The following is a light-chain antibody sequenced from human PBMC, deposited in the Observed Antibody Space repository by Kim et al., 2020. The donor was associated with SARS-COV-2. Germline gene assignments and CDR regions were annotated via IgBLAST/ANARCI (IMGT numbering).Light chain of an antibody. CDR3: KKIDNRPRA. CDR2: GAS. CDR1: QSISSN. V-gene: IGKV3-15*01. Sequence: EIVMTQSPATLSLSPGERATISCRASQSISSNFAWYQQKPGQAPRLLIYGASTRATDIPAGFSGSGSGPEFTPPTSSWQSEDFAFYYCKKIDNRPRAFGQGTKVEIK. J-gene: IGKJ1*01.